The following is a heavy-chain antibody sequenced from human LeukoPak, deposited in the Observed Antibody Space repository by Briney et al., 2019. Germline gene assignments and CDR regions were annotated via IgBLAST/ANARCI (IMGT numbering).Heavy chain of an antibody. V-gene: IGHV4-61*02. CDR3: AREKASSLPFLDMYYFDY. CDR1: GGSISSGSYY. D-gene: IGHD3/OR15-3a*01. Sequence: SETLSLTCTVSGGSISSGSYYWSWIRQPAGKGLEWIGRIYTSGSTNYNPSLKSRVTISVDTSKNQFSLKLSSVTAADTAVYYCAREKASSLPFLDMYYFDYWGQGTLVTVSS. CDR2: IYTSGST. J-gene: IGHJ4*02.